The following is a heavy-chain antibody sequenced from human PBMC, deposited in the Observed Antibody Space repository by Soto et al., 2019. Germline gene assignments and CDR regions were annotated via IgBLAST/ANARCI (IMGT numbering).Heavy chain of an antibody. J-gene: IGHJ4*02. CDR1: GFTFSSYA. CDR2: ISGSGGST. V-gene: IGHV3-23*01. D-gene: IGHD3-22*01. Sequence: GGSLRLSCAASGFTFSSYAMSWVRQAPGKGLEWVSAISGSGGSTYYADSVKGRFTISRDNSKNTLYLQMNSLRAEDTAVYYCAKRDSSGYYPTPIDYWGQGTLVTVSS. CDR3: AKRDSSGYYPTPIDY.